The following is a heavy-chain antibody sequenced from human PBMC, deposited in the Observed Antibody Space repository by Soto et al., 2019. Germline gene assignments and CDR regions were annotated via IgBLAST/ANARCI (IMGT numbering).Heavy chain of an antibody. J-gene: IGHJ6*02. D-gene: IGHD3-10*01. Sequence: EVQLLESGGGLVQPGGSLRLSCAASGFTFSSYAMSWVRQAPGKGLEWVSAISGSGGGTYYADSVKGRFTISRDNSKNTLYLQMNSLRAEDTAVYYCAKGKTMVRGVIIGPDYYYGMDVWGQGTTVTVSS. CDR3: AKGKTMVRGVIIGPDYYYGMDV. CDR1: GFTFSSYA. CDR2: ISGSGGGT. V-gene: IGHV3-23*01.